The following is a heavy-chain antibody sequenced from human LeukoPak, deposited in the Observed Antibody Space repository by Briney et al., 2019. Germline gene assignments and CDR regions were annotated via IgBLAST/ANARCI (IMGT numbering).Heavy chain of an antibody. D-gene: IGHD6-19*01. CDR3: ATDSSGWSY. V-gene: IGHV3-23*01. J-gene: IGHJ4*02. Sequence: GGSLRLSCAASGFTFSSYAMSWVRQAPGKGLEWVSVISHSGGSTYNADPVKGRFTISRDNSKTTLYLQMNSLRADDTAVYYCATDSSGWSYWGQGTLVTVSS. CDR1: GFTFSSYA. CDR2: ISHSGGST.